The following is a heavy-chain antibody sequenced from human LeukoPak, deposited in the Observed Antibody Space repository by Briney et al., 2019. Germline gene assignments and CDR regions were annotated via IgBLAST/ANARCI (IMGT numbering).Heavy chain of an antibody. CDR3: ARGYSSGSYFEY. J-gene: IGHJ4*02. Sequence: SETLSLTCTVSGGSIGTYYWSWIRQPPGKGLEWIGEINPSGSTNHNPSLKSRVTISVDTSKNQFSLKLISVTAADTAVYYCARGYSSGSYFEYWGQGTLVTVSS. CDR2: INPSGST. V-gene: IGHV4-34*01. D-gene: IGHD3-10*01. CDR1: GGSIGTYY.